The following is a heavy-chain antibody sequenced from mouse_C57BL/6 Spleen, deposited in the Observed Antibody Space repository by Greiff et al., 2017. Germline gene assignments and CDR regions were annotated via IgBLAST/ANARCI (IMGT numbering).Heavy chain of an antibody. Sequence: QVQLQQSGAELVRPGASVTLSCKASGYTFTDYEMHWVKQTPVHGLEWIGAIDPETGGTAYNQKFKGKAILTADKSSSTAYMELRSLTSEDSAVYYCTRDGNLGYYGSGGYFDVWGTGTTVTVSS. CDR2: IDPETGGT. D-gene: IGHD1-1*01. J-gene: IGHJ1*03. CDR1: GYTFTDYE. CDR3: TRDGNLGYYGSGGYFDV. V-gene: IGHV1-15*01.